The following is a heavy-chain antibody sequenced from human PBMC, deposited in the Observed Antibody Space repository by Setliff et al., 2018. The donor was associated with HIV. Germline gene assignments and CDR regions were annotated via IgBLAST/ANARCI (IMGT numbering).Heavy chain of an antibody. CDR2: ICTSGST. Sequence: PSETLSLTCTVSGGSISSGSYYWSWIRQPAGKGLEWIGRICTSGSTNYNPSLKSRVTISVDTSKNQFSLKLSSVTAADTAVYYCARDPYPERGAFDIWGQGTMV. D-gene: IGHD1-1*01. V-gene: IGHV4-61*02. J-gene: IGHJ3*02. CDR3: ARDPYPERGAFDI. CDR1: GGSISSGSYY.